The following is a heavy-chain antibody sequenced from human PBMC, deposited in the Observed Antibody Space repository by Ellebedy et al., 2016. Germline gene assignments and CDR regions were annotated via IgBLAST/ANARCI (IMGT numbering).Heavy chain of an antibody. J-gene: IGHJ4*02. CDR1: GGSFSGYY. Sequence: SETLSLTXGVPGGSFSGYYWTWIRQSPEKGLEWIGEINHSGSTNYNPSLNSRVSLSIDMSQNQFSLRLRSVTAADTAVYYCARKGGSVIVDFFDYWGQGSLVTVSS. D-gene: IGHD1-26*01. CDR2: INHSGST. V-gene: IGHV4-34*01. CDR3: ARKGGSVIVDFFDY.